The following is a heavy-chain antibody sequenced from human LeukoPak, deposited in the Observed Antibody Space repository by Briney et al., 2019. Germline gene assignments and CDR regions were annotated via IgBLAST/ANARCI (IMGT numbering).Heavy chain of an antibody. J-gene: IGHJ6*03. CDR1: GGSISSSSYY. CDR3: ARQRSGDYYMNV. Sequence: KPSETLSLTCTVSGGSISSSSYYWGWIRQPPGKGLEWIGSIYYSGSTYYNPSLKSRVTISVDTSKNQFSLKLSSVTAADTAVYYCARQRSGDYYMNVWGKGTTVTVSS. V-gene: IGHV4-39*01. D-gene: IGHD3-16*01. CDR2: IYYSGST.